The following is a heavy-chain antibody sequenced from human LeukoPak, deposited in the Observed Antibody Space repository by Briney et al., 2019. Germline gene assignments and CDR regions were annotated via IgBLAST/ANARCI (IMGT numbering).Heavy chain of an antibody. J-gene: IGHJ6*03. CDR3: AREISGPLAAAGGYYYYYTDV. V-gene: IGHV3-74*01. CDR1: GFTFSTYL. Sequence: GGSLRLSCAASGFTFSTYLMHWVRQAPGKGLVWVSRIHGDGISTTYADSVKGRFTISRDNAKNTLYLQMNSLRAEDTAVYYCAREISGPLAAAGGYYYYYTDVWGKGTTVTISS. D-gene: IGHD6-13*01. CDR2: IHGDGIST.